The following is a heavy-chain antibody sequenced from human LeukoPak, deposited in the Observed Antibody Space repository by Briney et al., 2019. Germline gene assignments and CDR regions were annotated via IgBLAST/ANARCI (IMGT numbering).Heavy chain of an antibody. Sequence: GESLKISCKGSGYSFTTYWIAWVRQVPGKGLEWMGIIHPRDSDIRYNPPFQGQVTISADKSISTAYLQWNSLKASDTAMYYCARMIGLGEVSPYFDYWGQGSLVTVSS. CDR3: ARMIGLGEVSPYFDY. CDR1: GYSFTTYW. CDR2: IHPRDSDI. D-gene: IGHD3-16*02. J-gene: IGHJ4*02. V-gene: IGHV5-51*01.